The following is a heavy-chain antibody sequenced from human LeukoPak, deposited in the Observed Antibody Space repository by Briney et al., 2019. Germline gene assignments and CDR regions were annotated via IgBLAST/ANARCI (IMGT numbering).Heavy chain of an antibody. D-gene: IGHD6-6*01. Sequence: SETLSLTCTVSGGSISSSSYYWGWIRQPPGKGLEWIGSIYYSGSAYYNPSLKSRVTISVDTSKNQFSLKLSSATAADTAVYYCARKLDAFDIWGQGTMVTVSS. CDR2: IYYSGSA. V-gene: IGHV4-39*01. J-gene: IGHJ3*02. CDR1: GGSISSSSYY. CDR3: ARKLDAFDI.